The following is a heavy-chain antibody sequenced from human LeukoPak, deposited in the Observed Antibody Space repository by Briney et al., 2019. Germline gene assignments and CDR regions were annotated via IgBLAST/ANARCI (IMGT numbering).Heavy chain of an antibody. CDR3: ARLFYNWNDGHYFDY. CDR2: IYYSGST. V-gene: IGHV4-59*08. D-gene: IGHD1-1*01. Sequence: SETLSLTCTVSGGSISSYYWSWIRQPPGKGLEWIGYIYYSGSTNYNPSLKSRVTISVDTSKNQFSLKLSSETAADTAVYYCARLFYNWNDGHYFDYWGQGTLVTVSS. CDR1: GGSISSYY. J-gene: IGHJ4*02.